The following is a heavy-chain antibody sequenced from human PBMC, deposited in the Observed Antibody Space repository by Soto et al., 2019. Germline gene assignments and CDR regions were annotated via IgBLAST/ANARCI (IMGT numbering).Heavy chain of an antibody. Sequence: SQTLSLTCVISGDSVSSNSAAWNWIRQSPSRGLEWLGRTYYRSKWYNDYAVSVKSRITINPDTSKNQFSLQLNSVTPEDTAVYYCARDLAPSHSSSWGNWFDPWGQGTMVIVSS. V-gene: IGHV6-1*01. CDR2: TYYRSKWYN. J-gene: IGHJ5*02. CDR1: GDSVSSNSAA. D-gene: IGHD6-13*01. CDR3: ARDLAPSHSSSWGNWFDP.